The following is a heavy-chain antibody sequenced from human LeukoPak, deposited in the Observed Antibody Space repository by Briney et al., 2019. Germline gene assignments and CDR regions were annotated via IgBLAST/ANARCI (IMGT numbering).Heavy chain of an antibody. Sequence: TSSETLSLTCAVYGGSFSGYYWSWIRQPPGKGLEWIGEINHSGSTNYNPSLKSRVTISVDTSKNQFSLKLSSVTAADTAVYYCARVASGGYSGYRFWGQGTLVTVSS. J-gene: IGHJ4*02. CDR3: ARVASGGYSGYRF. D-gene: IGHD5-12*01. CDR1: GGSFSGYY. CDR2: INHSGST. V-gene: IGHV4-34*01.